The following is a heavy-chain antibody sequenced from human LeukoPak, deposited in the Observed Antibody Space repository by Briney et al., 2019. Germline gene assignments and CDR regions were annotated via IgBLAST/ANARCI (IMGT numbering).Heavy chain of an antibody. J-gene: IGHJ4*02. CDR1: GYTFTGYY. CDR3: ARGRFSGYGAD. D-gene: IGHD5-12*01. Sequence: ASVKVSCKASGYTFTGYYIHWVRQAPGQVLEWMGWINPNSGGTNFAQKFQGRVTMTRDTSISTAYMELSSLTSGDTAVYYCARGRFSGYGADWGQGTLVTVSS. CDR2: INPNSGGT. V-gene: IGHV1-2*02.